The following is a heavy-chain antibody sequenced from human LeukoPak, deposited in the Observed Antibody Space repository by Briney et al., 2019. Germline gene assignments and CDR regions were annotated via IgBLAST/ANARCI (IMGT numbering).Heavy chain of an antibody. CDR3: AREPPGDGMDV. D-gene: IGHD3-10*01. Sequence: ASVKVSCKASGYTFTSYYMHWVRQAPGQGLEWMGIINPSGGSTSYAQKFQGRVTMTRDTSTSTVYMELSSLRSGDTAVYYCAREPPGDGMDVWGQGTTVTVSS. CDR2: INPSGGST. CDR1: GYTFTSYY. V-gene: IGHV1-46*01. J-gene: IGHJ6*02.